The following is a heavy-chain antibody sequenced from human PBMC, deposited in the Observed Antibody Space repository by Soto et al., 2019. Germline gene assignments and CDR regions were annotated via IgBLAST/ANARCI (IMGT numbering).Heavy chain of an antibody. D-gene: IGHD2-15*01. J-gene: IGHJ4*02. V-gene: IGHV3-30*18. CDR2: ISYDGSNK. CDR1: GFTFSSYG. Sequence: GGSLRLSCAASGFTFSSYGMHWVRQAPGKGLEWVAVISYDGSNKYYADSVKGRFTISRDNSKNTLYLQMNSLRAEDTAVYYCAKDASTVVVVAATYFDYWGQGTLVTVSS. CDR3: AKDASTVVVVAATYFDY.